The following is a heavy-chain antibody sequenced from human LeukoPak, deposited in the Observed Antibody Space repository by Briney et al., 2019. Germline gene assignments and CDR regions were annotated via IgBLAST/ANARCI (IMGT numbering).Heavy chain of an antibody. CDR3: GRAGFTIVVPGAIYFDGFDI. CDR1: GYMFTGYY. J-gene: IGHJ3*02. V-gene: IGHV1-2*06. Sequence: ASVKVSCKASGYMFTGYYMHWVRQAPGQGLEWMGRINPNSGGTDYAQKFQGRVTMTRDTSISTVYMELSRLRSDDTAVYYCGRAGFTIVVPGAIYFDGFDIWGQGTTVTVSS. CDR2: INPNSGGT. D-gene: IGHD2-2*01.